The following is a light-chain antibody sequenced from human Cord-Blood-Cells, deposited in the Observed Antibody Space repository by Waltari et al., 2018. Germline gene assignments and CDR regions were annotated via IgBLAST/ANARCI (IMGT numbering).Light chain of an antibody. CDR3: CSYAGSSTWV. Sequence: QSALTQSASVSVSPGQSITISCTGTSSDVGSYNLVSWYQQHPGKAPKLMIYEGSKRPSGVSNRFSGSKSGNTASLTISGLQAEDEADYYCCSYAGSSTWVFGGGTKLTVL. V-gene: IGLV2-23*01. CDR1: SSDVGSYNL. CDR2: EGS. J-gene: IGLJ3*02.